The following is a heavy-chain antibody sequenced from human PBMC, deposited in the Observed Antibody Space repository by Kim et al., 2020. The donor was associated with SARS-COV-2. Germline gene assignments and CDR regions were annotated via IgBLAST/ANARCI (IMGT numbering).Heavy chain of an antibody. V-gene: IGHV4-34*01. CDR3: ARVKWLPRYSYGAKDNIFDY. D-gene: IGHD5-18*01. Sequence: SETLSLTCAVYGGSFSGYYWSWIRQPPGKGLEWIGEINHSGSTNYNPSLKSRVTISVDTSKNQFSLKLSSVTAADTAVYYCARVKWLPRYSYGAKDNIFDYWGQGTLVTVSS. CDR2: INHSGST. J-gene: IGHJ4*02. CDR1: GGSFSGYY.